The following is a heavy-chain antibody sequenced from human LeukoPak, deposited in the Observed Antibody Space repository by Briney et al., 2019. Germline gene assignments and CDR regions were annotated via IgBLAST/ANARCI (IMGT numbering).Heavy chain of an antibody. D-gene: IGHD2-15*01. CDR2: INPNTGGT. CDR1: GYTFIGYY. V-gene: IGHV1-2*02. Sequence: ASVKVSCKASGYTFIGYYVHWVRQAPGQGLEWMAWINPNTGGTNYAQKFQGRGTVTRDTSITTAYLELKSLRSDDTAVYYCARGHCTGGSCSVIDFWGQGTLVTVSS. CDR3: ARGHCTGGSCSVIDF. J-gene: IGHJ4*02.